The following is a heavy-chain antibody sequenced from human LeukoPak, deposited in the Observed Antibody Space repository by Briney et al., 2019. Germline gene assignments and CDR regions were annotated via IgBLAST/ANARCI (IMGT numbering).Heavy chain of an antibody. Sequence: GRSLRLSCAASGFTFDDYAMHWVRQAPGKGLEWVSGISRNGGSIGYTDSVKGRFTISTDNATNTQYLQMNSLRDEETALYYYARGFEWTASGYYLDYWGQGTLVTVSS. D-gene: IGHD3-9*01. CDR3: ARGFEWTASGYYLDY. J-gene: IGHJ4*02. CDR1: GFTFDDYA. V-gene: IGHV3-9*01. CDR2: ISRNGGSI.